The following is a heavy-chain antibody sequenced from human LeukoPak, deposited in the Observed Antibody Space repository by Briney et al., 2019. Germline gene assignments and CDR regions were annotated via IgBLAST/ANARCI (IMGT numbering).Heavy chain of an antibody. CDR3: ARNAGVYYYYYMDV. CDR2: INHSGST. J-gene: IGHJ6*03. V-gene: IGHV4-39*07. Sequence: SETLSLTCTVSGGSISSSSYFWSWIRQPAGEGLEWIGEINHSGSTNYNPSLKSRVTISVDTSKNQFSLKLSSVTAADTAVYYCARNAGVYYYYYMDVWGKGTTVTVSS. CDR1: GGSISSSSYF. D-gene: IGHD2-2*01.